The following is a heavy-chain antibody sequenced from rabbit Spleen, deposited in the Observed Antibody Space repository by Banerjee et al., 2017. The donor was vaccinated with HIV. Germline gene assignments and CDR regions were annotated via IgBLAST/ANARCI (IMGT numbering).Heavy chain of an antibody. CDR1: GFSFSNGYY. Sequence: QSLEESGGDLVKPGASLTLTCTASGFSFSNGYYMCWVRQAPGKGLEWIGCIYTGSAGYTYYASWAKGRFTISKTSSTTVTLQMTSLTAADTATYFCARSSGWGVTRLDLWGPGTLVT. J-gene: IGHJ3*01. CDR2: IYTGSAGYT. CDR3: ARSSGWGVTRLDL. D-gene: IGHD4-1*01. V-gene: IGHV1S40*01.